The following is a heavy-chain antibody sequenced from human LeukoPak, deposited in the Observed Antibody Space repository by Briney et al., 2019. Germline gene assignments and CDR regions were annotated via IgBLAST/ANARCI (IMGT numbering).Heavy chain of an antibody. D-gene: IGHD3-22*01. Sequence: GRSLRLSCAASGFTFSSYGMHWVRQAPGKGLEWVAVISYDGSNKYYADSVKGRFTISRDNSKNTLYLQMNSLRAEDTAVYYCARAPITMISTSGAFDIWGQGTMVTVSS. CDR3: ARAPITMISTSGAFDI. CDR2: ISYDGSNK. CDR1: GFTFSSYG. V-gene: IGHV3-30*03. J-gene: IGHJ3*02.